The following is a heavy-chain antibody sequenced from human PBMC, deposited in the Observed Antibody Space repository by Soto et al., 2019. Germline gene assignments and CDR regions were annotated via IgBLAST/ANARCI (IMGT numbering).Heavy chain of an antibody. J-gene: IGHJ4*02. V-gene: IGHV4-59*01. Sequence: SETLSLTCTVSGCSISCYYWSWIRQPPGKGLEWIGYVYYSGSTTYNPSLKSRVTISADTSKNQFSLRLSAVTAADTAVYYCAXDGQSCRGSTCSWYFQYWGQGALVTVSS. CDR1: GCSISCYY. D-gene: IGHD2-15*01. CDR2: VYYSGST. CDR3: AXDGQSCRGSTCSWYFQY.